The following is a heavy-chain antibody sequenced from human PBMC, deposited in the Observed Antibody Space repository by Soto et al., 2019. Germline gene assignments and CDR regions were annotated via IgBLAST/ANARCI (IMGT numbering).Heavy chain of an antibody. D-gene: IGHD5-18*01. CDR2: IYSSGST. CDR3: ARDHPHSYGVYYFDY. V-gene: IGHV4-59*01. Sequence: PSETLSLTCTVSGGSISNYYWNWIRQSPGKVLEWIGYIYSSGSTHYNPSLQNRVTISIDTSKNQVSLKVNSVTAADTAVYYCARDHPHSYGVYYFDYWGQGTPVTVSS. CDR1: GGSISNYY. J-gene: IGHJ4*02.